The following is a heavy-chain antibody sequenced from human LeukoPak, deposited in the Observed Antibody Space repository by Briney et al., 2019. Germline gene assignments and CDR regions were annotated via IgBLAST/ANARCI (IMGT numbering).Heavy chain of an antibody. CDR2: FDPEDGET. D-gene: IGHD4-17*01. J-gene: IGHJ3*02. CDR1: GYTLTELS. V-gene: IGHV1-24*01. Sequence: ASVKVSCKVSGYTLTELSMHWVRQAPGKGLEWMGGFDPEDGETIYAQKFQGRVTMTEDTSTDTAYMELSSLRSEDTAVYYCARDPVMTTVTTTGALPDAFDIWGQGTMVTVSS. CDR3: ARDPVMTTVTTTGALPDAFDI.